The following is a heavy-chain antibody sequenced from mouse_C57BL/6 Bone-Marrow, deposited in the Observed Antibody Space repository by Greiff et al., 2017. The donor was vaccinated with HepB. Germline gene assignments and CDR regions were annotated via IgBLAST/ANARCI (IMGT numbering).Heavy chain of an antibody. CDR3: ARRLGPHYYAMDY. Sequence: EVQLVESGGGLVQPGGSLKLSCAASGFTFSDYGMAWVRQAPRKGPEWVAFISNLAYSIYYADTVTGRFTISRENAKNTLYLEMSSLRSEDTAMYYCARRLGPHYYAMDYWGQGTSVTVSS. CDR2: ISNLAYSI. V-gene: IGHV5-15*04. J-gene: IGHJ4*01. D-gene: IGHD4-1*01. CDR1: GFTFSDYG.